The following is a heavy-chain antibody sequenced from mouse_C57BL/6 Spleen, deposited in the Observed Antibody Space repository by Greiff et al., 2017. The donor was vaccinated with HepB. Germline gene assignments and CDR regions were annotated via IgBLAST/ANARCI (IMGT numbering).Heavy chain of an antibody. Sequence: VQLQQSGAELVRPGTSVKLSCKASGYTFTSYWMHWVKQRPGQGLEWIGVIDPSDSYTNYNQKFKGKATLTVDTSSSTAYMQLSSLTSEDSAVYYCARSDGSSYNDYWGQGTTLTVSS. D-gene: IGHD1-1*01. CDR1: GYTFTSYW. V-gene: IGHV1-59*01. CDR2: IDPSDSYT. CDR3: ARSDGSSYNDY. J-gene: IGHJ2*01.